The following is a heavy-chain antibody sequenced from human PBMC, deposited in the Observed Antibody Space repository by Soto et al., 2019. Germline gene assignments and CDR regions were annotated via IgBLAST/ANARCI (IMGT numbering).Heavy chain of an antibody. J-gene: IGHJ4*02. Sequence: QVQLVQSGAEVKKPGSSVKVSCKASGGTLSRYAISWVRQAPGQGLEWMGRIVPVVGISNYAPKFQGRVTIIADKSTSTVCMELRSLRSDDTAVYYCARALEDYGNAARDYWGQGTLVTVSS. V-gene: IGHV1-69*04. CDR2: IVPVVGIS. CDR1: GGTLSRYA. CDR3: ARALEDYGNAARDY. D-gene: IGHD4-17*01.